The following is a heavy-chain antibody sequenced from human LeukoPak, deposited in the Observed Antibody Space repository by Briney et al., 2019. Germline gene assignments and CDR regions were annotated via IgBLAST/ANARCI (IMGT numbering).Heavy chain of an antibody. V-gene: IGHV3-30-3*01. CDR3: ARDAAPYDSSGYPNWFDP. Sequence: GGSLRLSCAASGFTFSSYAMHWVRQAPGKGLEWVAVISYDGSNKYYADSVKGRFTISRDNSKNTLYLQMNSLRAEDTAVYYCARDAAPYDSSGYPNWFDPWGQGTLVTVSS. CDR1: GFTFSSYA. J-gene: IGHJ5*02. D-gene: IGHD3-22*01. CDR2: ISYDGSNK.